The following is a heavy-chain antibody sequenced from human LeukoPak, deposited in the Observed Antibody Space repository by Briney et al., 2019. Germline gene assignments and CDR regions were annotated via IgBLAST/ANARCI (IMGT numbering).Heavy chain of an antibody. CDR3: ARGGVLPRAFDS. CDR1: GGSISSYY. J-gene: IGHJ5*01. Sequence: SETLSRTCTVSGGSISSYYWSWIRQPAGKGLEWIGRIYTSGSTNYNPSLKSRVTISVDTSRNQFSLNLDSVTAADTAVYYCARGGVLPRAFDSWGQGTLVSVSS. V-gene: IGHV4-4*07. CDR2: IYTSGST. D-gene: IGHD3-16*01.